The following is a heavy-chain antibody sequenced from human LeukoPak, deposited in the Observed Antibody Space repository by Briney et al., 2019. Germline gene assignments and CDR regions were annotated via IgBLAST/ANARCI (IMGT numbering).Heavy chain of an antibody. V-gene: IGHV4-34*01. J-gene: IGHJ2*01. D-gene: IGHD2-2*01. CDR2: INHSEST. CDR3: ARRPRYCSSTSCYGTYWYFDL. Sequence: PSETLSLTCAVYGGSFSGYYWSWIRQPPGKGLEWIGEINHSESTNYNPSLKSRVTISVDTSKNQFSLKLSSVTAADTAVYYCARRPRYCSSTSCYGTYWYFDLWGRGTLVTVSS. CDR1: GGSFSGYY.